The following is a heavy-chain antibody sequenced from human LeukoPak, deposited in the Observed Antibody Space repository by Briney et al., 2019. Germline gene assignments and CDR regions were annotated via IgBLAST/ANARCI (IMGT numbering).Heavy chain of an antibody. J-gene: IGHJ4*02. CDR3: ARVGCSSTSCYKGIDY. Sequence: PGGSLRLSCAASGFTFSSCGFNWVRQAPGKGLEWVSSIGPTGTDRYYADSVRGRFTTSRDNAKNSLYLQMNSLRAEDTALYYCARVGCSSTSCYKGIDYWGQGTLVTVSS. D-gene: IGHD2-2*02. CDR2: IGPTGTDR. CDR1: GFTFSSCG. V-gene: IGHV3-21*04.